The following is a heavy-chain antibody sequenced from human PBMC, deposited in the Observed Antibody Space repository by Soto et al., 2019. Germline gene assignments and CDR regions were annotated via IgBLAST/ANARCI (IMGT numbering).Heavy chain of an antibody. V-gene: IGHV1-69*06. CDR1: GGTFSSYA. CDR3: ARDHVVVVVAATPGGWFDP. Sequence: SVKVSCKASGGTFSSYAIGWVRQAPGQGLEWMGGIIPIFGTANYAQKFQGRVTITADKSTSTAYMELSSLRSEDTAVYYCARDHVVVVVAATPGGWFDPWGQGTLVTVSS. D-gene: IGHD2-15*01. CDR2: IIPIFGTA. J-gene: IGHJ5*02.